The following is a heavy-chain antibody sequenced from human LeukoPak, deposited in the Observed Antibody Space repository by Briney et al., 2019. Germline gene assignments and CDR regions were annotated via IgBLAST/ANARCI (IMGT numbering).Heavy chain of an antibody. CDR3: ARTRDSAMTHDAFDI. CDR2: IYYTERT. CDR1: GGSISSYH. Sequence: PSETLSLTCTVSGGSISSYHWSWIRQPPGKGLEWIGYIYYTERTNYNPSLKSRVTISVDTSKNQFSLKLSSVTAADTAVYYCARTRDSAMTHDAFDIWGQGTMLTVSS. V-gene: IGHV4-59*01. D-gene: IGHD5-18*01. J-gene: IGHJ3*02.